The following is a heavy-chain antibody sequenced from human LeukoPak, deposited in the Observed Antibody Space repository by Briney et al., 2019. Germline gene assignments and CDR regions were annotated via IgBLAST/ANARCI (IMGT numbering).Heavy chain of an antibody. D-gene: IGHD3-22*01. J-gene: IGHJ4*02. CDR2: ISGSGGST. Sequence: GGSVTLSCAASGLLFSIYAMSWVRQAPGGAREWVSDISGSGGSTYYDDSVKGRFTISRDNTKNTLVLQKNSLRAEDTAIYYCAKDLFLGSDYYYKYTWDYGGEGTLVTVSS. V-gene: IGHV3-23*01. CDR3: AKDLFLGSDYYYKYTWDY. CDR1: GLLFSIYA.